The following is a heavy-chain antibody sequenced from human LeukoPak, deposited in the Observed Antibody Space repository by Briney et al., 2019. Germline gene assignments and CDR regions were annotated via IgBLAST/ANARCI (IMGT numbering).Heavy chain of an antibody. V-gene: IGHV4-34*01. CDR2: ISYGGST. D-gene: IGHD5-18*01. J-gene: IGHJ4*02. CDR1: GGSFSGYY. Sequence: SETLSPTCAVYGGSFSGYYWTWIRQSPGKGLEWIGEISYGGSTNYNPSLKSRLTISIDTSKNQFSLKLNSVTAADTAVYYCARGISVGLNSYGSCNYWGQGTPVTVSS. CDR3: ARGISVGLNSYGSCNY.